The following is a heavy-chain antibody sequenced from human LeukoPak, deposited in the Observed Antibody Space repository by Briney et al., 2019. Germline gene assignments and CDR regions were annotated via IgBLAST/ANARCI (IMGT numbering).Heavy chain of an antibody. CDR1: GFTFSSYS. J-gene: IGHJ4*02. CDR3: ARGGAATIRSVDY. V-gene: IGHV3-48*04. Sequence: GGSLRLSCAASGFTFSSYSMSWVRQAPGKGLEWVSYISGRSSTIYYADSVKGRFTISRDNAKNSLYLQMNSLRAEDTAVYYCARGGAATIRSVDYWGQGTLVTVSS. D-gene: IGHD5-12*01. CDR2: ISGRSSTI.